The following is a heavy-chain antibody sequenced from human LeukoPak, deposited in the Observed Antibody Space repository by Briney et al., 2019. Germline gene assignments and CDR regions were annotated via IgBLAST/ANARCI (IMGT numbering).Heavy chain of an antibody. Sequence: GGSLRLSCAASGFTFSTYWMSWVRQAPGKGLEWVANIKEDGSEKYYVDSVTGRFTISRDNAKNSLYLQMNSLRAEDTAVYYCAIIELGDYVPFDIWGQGTMVTVSS. D-gene: IGHD4-17*01. J-gene: IGHJ3*02. CDR2: IKEDGSEK. CDR3: AIIELGDYVPFDI. CDR1: GFTFSTYW. V-gene: IGHV3-7*01.